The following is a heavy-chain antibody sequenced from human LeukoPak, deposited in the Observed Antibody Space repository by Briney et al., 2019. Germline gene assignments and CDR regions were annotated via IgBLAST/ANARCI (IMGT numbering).Heavy chain of an antibody. D-gene: IGHD1-26*01. J-gene: IGHJ6*03. CDR1: GFTFSSYA. CDR2: ISGSGGST. Sequence: PGGSLRLSCAASGFTFSSYAMSWVRQAPGKGLEWVSDISGSGGSTYYADSVKGRFTISRDNSKNTLYLQMNRLRAEDTAVYYCAKGRGWEASYYYYYMDVWGKGTTVTISS. CDR3: AKGRGWEASYYYYYMDV. V-gene: IGHV3-23*01.